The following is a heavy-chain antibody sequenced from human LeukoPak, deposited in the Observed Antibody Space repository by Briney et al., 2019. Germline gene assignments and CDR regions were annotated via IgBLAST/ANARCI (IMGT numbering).Heavy chain of an antibody. CDR3: ARWAGGYDSSGYYGLRFDY. V-gene: IGHV4-31*03. D-gene: IGHD3-22*01. J-gene: IGHJ4*02. CDR1: GGSISSGGYY. CDR2: IYYSGST. Sequence: SETLSLTCTVSGGSISSGGYYWSWIRQHPGKGLEWIGYIYYSGSTYYNPSLKSRVTISVDTSKHQFSLKLSSVTAADTAVYYCARWAGGYDSSGYYGLRFDYWGQGTLVTVSS.